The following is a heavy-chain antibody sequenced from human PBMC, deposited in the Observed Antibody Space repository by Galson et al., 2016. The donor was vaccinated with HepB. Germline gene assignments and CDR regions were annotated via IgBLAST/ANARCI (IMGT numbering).Heavy chain of an antibody. CDR1: GFTVSSNY. J-gene: IGHJ4*02. CDR2: ISGSGGST. D-gene: IGHD3-10*01. CDR3: AKFASGTYYLDSFDY. V-gene: IGHV3-23*01. Sequence: SLRLSCAASGFTVSSNYMTWVRQAPGKGLEWVSTISGSGGSTYHADSVKGRFTISRDNSKNTVYLQMNSLRAEDTAVYYCAKFASGTYYLDSFDYRGQGTLVTVSS.